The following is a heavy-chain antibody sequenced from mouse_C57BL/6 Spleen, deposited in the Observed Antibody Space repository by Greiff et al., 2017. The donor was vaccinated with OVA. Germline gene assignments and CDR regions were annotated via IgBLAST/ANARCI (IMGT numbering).Heavy chain of an antibody. CDR1: GFTFSSYA. V-gene: IGHV5-9-1*02. D-gene: IGHD2-3*01. CDR2: ISSGGDYI. Sequence: EVMLVESGEGLVKPGGSLKLSCAASGFTFSSYAMSWVRQTPEKRLEWVAYISSGGDYIYYADTVKGRFTISRDNARNTLYLQMSSLKSEDTAMYYCTRDGDGYYGFDYWGQGTTLTVSS. CDR3: TRDGDGYYGFDY. J-gene: IGHJ2*01.